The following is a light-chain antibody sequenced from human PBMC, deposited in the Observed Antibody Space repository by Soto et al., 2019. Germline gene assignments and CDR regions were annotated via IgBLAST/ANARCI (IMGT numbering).Light chain of an antibody. Sequence: IVMTQSPATLSVSPGERATLSCRARRYVSSNLAWYQQRPGQAPRLLIYGASTRATGIPARFSGSGSGTEFTLTISSLQSEDLGVYYCQQYNNGWTFGQGTKVDIK. CDR2: GAS. CDR3: QQYNNGWT. CDR1: RYVSSN. V-gene: IGKV3-15*01. J-gene: IGKJ1*01.